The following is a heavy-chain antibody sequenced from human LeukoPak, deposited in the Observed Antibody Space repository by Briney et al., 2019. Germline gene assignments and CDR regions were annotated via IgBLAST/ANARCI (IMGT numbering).Heavy chain of an antibody. CDR1: GFTFSNAW. V-gene: IGHV3-15*01. CDR2: IKSKTDGGTT. D-gene: IGHD2-8*01. Sequence: GGSLRLSCAASGFTFSNAWMSWVRQAPGKGLEWVGRIKSKTDGGTTDYAAPVKGRFTISRDDSKNTLYLQMNSLKTEDTAVYYCTTAWGLVPSIDYWGQGTLVTVSS. CDR3: TTAWGLVPSIDY. J-gene: IGHJ4*02.